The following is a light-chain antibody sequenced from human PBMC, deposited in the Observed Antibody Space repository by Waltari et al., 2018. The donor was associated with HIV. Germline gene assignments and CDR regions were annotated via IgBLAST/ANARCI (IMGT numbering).Light chain of an antibody. J-gene: IGLJ3*02. V-gene: IGLV7-43*01. CDR2: GTT. Sequence: QTVVTHAPSLTVSPVGTVTLTCPSSTGAVTSAYSPNWFQQKPVQAPRALIYGTTNKHSWTPARFSGSLLGGKAALTLSGVQPEDEAEYYCLLYYGGAWVFGGGTKLTVL. CDR1: TGAVTSAYS. CDR3: LLYYGGAWV.